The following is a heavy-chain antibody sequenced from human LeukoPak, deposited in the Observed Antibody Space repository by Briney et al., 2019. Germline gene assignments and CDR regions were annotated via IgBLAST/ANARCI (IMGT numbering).Heavy chain of an antibody. Sequence: PGGSLRLSCAASGFTFSRYWMSWVRQAPGKGLEWVANMKEDGSEKYYVDSVKGRFTISRDNAKNSLYLQMNSLRAEDTAVYYCARDLVRIFGVGYYFDYWGQGTLVTVSS. D-gene: IGHD3-3*01. CDR1: GFTFSRYW. V-gene: IGHV3-7*01. CDR3: ARDLVRIFGVGYYFDY. J-gene: IGHJ4*02. CDR2: MKEDGSEK.